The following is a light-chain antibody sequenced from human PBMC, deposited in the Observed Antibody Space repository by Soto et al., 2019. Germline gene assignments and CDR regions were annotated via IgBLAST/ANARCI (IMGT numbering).Light chain of an antibody. CDR1: QRFSNNY. J-gene: IGKJ1*01. V-gene: IGKV3-20*01. CDR3: QQYGSSGT. Sequence: EIVMTQSPVTLSLSPGERATLSCRASQRFSNNYLAWYQHKPGQAPRLLIDAACTRATGVPDRFSGSGSGTDFTLTISRLEPEDFAVYYWQQYGSSGTFGQGTKV. CDR2: AAC.